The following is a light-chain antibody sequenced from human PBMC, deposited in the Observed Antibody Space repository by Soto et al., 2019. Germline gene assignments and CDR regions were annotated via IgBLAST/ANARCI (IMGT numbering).Light chain of an antibody. Sequence: SVLTQPASVSGSPGQSITISCTGTSSDVGGYNYVSWYQQHPGKAPKLMIYAVTDRPSGVSSRFSGSKSGNTASLTISGLKAEDEADYYCSSYTSSSTLFGPAPNAAVL. CDR2: AVT. CDR1: SSDVGGYNY. CDR3: SSYTSSSTL. J-gene: IGLJ1*01. V-gene: IGLV2-14*01.